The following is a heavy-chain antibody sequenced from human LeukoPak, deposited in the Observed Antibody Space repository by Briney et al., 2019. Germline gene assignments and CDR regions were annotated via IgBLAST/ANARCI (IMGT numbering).Heavy chain of an antibody. CDR1: GYTFTGYY. D-gene: IGHD3-3*01. V-gene: IGHV1-2*02. CDR3: ARDGSDFWSGKYYYYMDV. CDR2: INPNSGGT. Sequence: ASVKVSCKASGYTFTGYYMHWLRQAPGQGLEWMGWINPNSGGTNYAQKFQGRVTMTRDTSISTAYMELSRLRSDDTAVYYCARDGSDFWSGKYYYYMDVWGKGTTVTVSS. J-gene: IGHJ6*03.